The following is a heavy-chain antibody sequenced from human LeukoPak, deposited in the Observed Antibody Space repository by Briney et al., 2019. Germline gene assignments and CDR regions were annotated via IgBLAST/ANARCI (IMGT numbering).Heavy chain of an antibody. CDR2: IIPIFGTA. D-gene: IGHD2-2*02. J-gene: IGHJ6*02. CDR1: GGTFSSYA. Sequence: SVTVSCKASGGTFSSYAISWVRQAPGQGLEWMGGIIPIFGTANYAQKFQGRVTITADESTSTAYMELSSLRSEDTAVYYCARGRVVPSQNIVVVPAAIHGMDVWGQGTTVTVSS. V-gene: IGHV1-69*13. CDR3: ARGRVVPSQNIVVVPAAIHGMDV.